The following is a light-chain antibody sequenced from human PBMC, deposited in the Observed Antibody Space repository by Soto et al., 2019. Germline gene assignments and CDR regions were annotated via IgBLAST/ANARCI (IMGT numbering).Light chain of an antibody. Sequence: IHLTQSPSSLSASVGHILTITCRASHAIRSALGWYKQKPGKDPKRLIYAASSLESGVPSRFSGSGSGTEFTLTISSLQPEDFANYYCLQHNSYPITFGQGTRLEIK. V-gene: IGKV1-17*01. CDR2: AAS. CDR3: LQHNSYPIT. CDR1: HAIRSA. J-gene: IGKJ5*01.